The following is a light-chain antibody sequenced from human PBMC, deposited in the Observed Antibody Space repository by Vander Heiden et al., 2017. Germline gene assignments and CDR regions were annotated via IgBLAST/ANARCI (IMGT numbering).Light chain of an antibody. CDR3: RQDNRSPWM. V-gene: IGKV1-5*03. Sequence: GDRVTMTCRASQSVDDWLAWFQQKPGKAPKVVISKASNLESGVPSRFSGSGSGTEFTLTISSLEPDDVATYYCRQDNRSPWMFGQGTKVDI. J-gene: IGKJ1*01. CDR1: QSVDDW. CDR2: KAS.